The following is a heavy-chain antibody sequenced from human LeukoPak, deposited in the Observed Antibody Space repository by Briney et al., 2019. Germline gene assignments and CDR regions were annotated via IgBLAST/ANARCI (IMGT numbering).Heavy chain of an antibody. D-gene: IGHD3-22*01. CDR1: GGSISSYY. Sequence: SETLSLTCTVSGGSISSYYWSWIRQPAGKGLKWIGRIYTSGSTNYNPSLKSRVTMSVDTSKNQFSLKLSSVTAADTAVYYCARGRYYDSTKVDWFDPWGQGTLVTVSS. J-gene: IGHJ5*02. CDR3: ARGRYYDSTKVDWFDP. CDR2: IYTSGST. V-gene: IGHV4-4*07.